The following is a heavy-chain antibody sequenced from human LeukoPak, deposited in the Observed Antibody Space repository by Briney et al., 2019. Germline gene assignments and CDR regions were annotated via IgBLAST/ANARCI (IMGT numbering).Heavy chain of an antibody. D-gene: IGHD2-2*01. J-gene: IGHJ4*02. CDR2: IIPIFGTA. CDR3: ARDSSVVPAADFDY. CDR1: GGTFSSYA. V-gene: IGHV1-69*05. Sequence: SVRVSCKASGGTFSSYAIGWVRQAPGQGLEWMGRIIPIFGTANYAQKFQGRVTITTDESTSTAYMELSRLRSDDTAVYYCARDSSVVPAADFDYWGQGTPVTVSS.